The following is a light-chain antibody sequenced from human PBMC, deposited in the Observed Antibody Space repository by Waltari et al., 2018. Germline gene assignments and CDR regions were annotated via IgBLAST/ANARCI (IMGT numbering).Light chain of an antibody. Sequence: EIVLTQSPGTLSLSTGERATLSCRASQSLSNNYLAWYVHKLGQTPGLLIYGASMSATGIPDRFNGSGSGTDFTLSINRLEAEDSAIYYCQQYGSSPYTFCQGTKLEIK. J-gene: IGKJ2*01. CDR1: QSLSNNY. V-gene: IGKV3-20*01. CDR2: GAS. CDR3: QQYGSSPYT.